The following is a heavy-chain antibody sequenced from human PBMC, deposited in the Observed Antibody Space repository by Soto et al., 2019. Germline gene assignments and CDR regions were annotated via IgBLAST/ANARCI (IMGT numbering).Heavy chain of an antibody. J-gene: IGHJ6*03. CDR1: GYTFTSYG. V-gene: IGHV1-18*01. Sequence: QVQLVQSGAEVKKPGASVKVSCKASGYTFTSYGISWVRQAPGQGLEWKGWISAYNGNTNYAQKLQGRVTMTTDTSTSTAYMELRSLRSDDTAVYYCARGYYDFWSGYQSHYYYYMDVWGKGTTVTVSS. D-gene: IGHD3-3*01. CDR2: ISAYNGNT. CDR3: ARGYYDFWSGYQSHYYYYMDV.